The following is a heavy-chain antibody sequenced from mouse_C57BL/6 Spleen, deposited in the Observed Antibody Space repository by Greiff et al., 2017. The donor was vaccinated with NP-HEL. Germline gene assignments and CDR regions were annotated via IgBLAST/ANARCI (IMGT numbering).Heavy chain of an antibody. V-gene: IGHV1-54*01. D-gene: IGHD1-1*02. CDR1: GYAFTNYL. Sequence: QVQLQQSGAELVRPGTSVKVSCKASGYAFTNYLIEWVKQRPGQGLEWIGVINPGSGGTNYNEKFKGKATLTADKSSSTAYMQLSSLTSEDSAVYFGARGWGGAYWGQGTLVTVSA. CDR3: ARGWGGAY. CDR2: INPGSGGT. J-gene: IGHJ3*01.